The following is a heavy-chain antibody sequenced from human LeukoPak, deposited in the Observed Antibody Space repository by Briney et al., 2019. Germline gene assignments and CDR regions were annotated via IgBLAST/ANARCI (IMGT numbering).Heavy chain of an antibody. CDR3: AKSYFDYSTYYSYYFNL. CDR1: GGSISGGY. V-gene: IGHV4-4*09. CDR2: VYTSGST. J-gene: IGHJ4*02. D-gene: IGHD4-11*01. Sequence: PSETLSLTCTVSGGSISGGYWSWIRQPPGRGLEWIGYVYTSGSTNYNPSPKSRVTISVDTSKSQFALKLSSVTAADTAVYYCAKSYFDYSTYYSYYFNLWGQGALVTVSS.